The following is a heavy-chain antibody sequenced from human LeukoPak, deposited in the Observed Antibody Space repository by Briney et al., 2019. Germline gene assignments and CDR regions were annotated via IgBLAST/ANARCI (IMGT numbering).Heavy chain of an antibody. Sequence: SGPTLVNPTQTLTLTCTFSGFSLSTSGMWVSWIGQPPVKAREWLARIHWDDEKYYSTSLKTRLTISKDTSKNQVVLTMTNMDPVDTATYYCARIQLNWNSEGWTPAGNWFDPWGQGTLVTVSS. J-gene: IGHJ5*02. V-gene: IGHV2-70*11. CDR1: GFSLSTSGMW. CDR2: IHWDDEK. CDR3: ARIQLNWNSEGWTPAGNWFDP. D-gene: IGHD1-7*01.